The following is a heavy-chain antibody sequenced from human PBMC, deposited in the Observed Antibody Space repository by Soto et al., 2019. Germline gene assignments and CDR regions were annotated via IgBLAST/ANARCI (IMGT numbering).Heavy chain of an antibody. CDR2: IIPIIGTT. Sequence: ASVKVSCKASGGSFSSYGITWVRQALGQGLEWMGGIIPIIGTTKYAQKFQGRVTITADESTSTAYMELSSLRSEDTAVYYCARELKEPGSYYYYGLDVWGQGTTVTV. D-gene: IGHD3-10*01. CDR3: ARELKEPGSYYYYGLDV. V-gene: IGHV1-69*13. J-gene: IGHJ6*02. CDR1: GGSFSSYG.